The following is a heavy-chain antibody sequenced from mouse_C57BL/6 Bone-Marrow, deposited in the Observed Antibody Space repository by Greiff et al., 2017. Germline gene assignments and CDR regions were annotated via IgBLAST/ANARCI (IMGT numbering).Heavy chain of an antibody. CDR3: ARDRLPDYYAMDY. CDR2: IYPRSGNT. CDR1: GYTFPSYG. Sequence: VQLQQSGAELARPGASVTLSCKASGYTFPSYGISWVKQRTGQGLEWIGEIYPRSGNTYYNEKFKGKATLTADKSSSTAYMELRSLTSEDSAVYFCARDRLPDYYAMDYWGQGTSVTVSS. D-gene: IGHD3-2*02. V-gene: IGHV1-81*01. J-gene: IGHJ4*01.